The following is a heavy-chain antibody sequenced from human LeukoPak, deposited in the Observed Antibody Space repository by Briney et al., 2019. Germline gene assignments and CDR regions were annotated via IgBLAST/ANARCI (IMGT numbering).Heavy chain of an antibody. J-gene: IGHJ5*02. Sequence: PGGSLRLSCAASGFTFSSYAMSWVRQAPGKGLEWVSGIGSGGVDTHYADPVKGRFTISRDNSKNTLYLQMNSLRAEDTAVYYCARPTITTAGTRWFDPWGQGTLVTVSS. CDR1: GFTFSSYA. CDR3: ARPTITTAGTRWFDP. CDR2: IGSGGVDT. V-gene: IGHV3-23*01. D-gene: IGHD6-13*01.